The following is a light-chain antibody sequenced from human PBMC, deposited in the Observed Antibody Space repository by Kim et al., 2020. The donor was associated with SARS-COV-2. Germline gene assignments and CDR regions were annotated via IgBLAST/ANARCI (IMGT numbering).Light chain of an antibody. J-gene: IGKJ4*01. V-gene: IGKV3-20*01. CDR3: QQYSSPLT. Sequence: EIVLTQSPGTLSLSPGERATLSCRASQSVSSSYLAWYQQKPGQAPMLLIYGASSRATGIPDRFSGSGSGTDFTLTISRLEPEDFAVYYCQQYSSPLTFGGGTKVDIK. CDR2: GAS. CDR1: QSVSSSY.